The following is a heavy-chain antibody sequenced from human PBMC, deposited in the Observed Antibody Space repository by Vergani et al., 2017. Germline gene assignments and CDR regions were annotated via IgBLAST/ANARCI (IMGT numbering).Heavy chain of an antibody. V-gene: IGHV4-34*01. Sequence: QVQLQQWGAGLLKPSETLSLTCAVYGGSFSGYYWSWIRQPPGKGLEWIGEINHSGSTNYNPSLKSRVTISVDTSKNQFSLKLSSVTAADAAVYYCARGSLLTNQNVDYWGQGTLVTVSS. D-gene: IGHD4/OR15-4a*01. CDR3: ARGSLLTNQNVDY. J-gene: IGHJ4*02. CDR2: INHSGST. CDR1: GGSFSGYY.